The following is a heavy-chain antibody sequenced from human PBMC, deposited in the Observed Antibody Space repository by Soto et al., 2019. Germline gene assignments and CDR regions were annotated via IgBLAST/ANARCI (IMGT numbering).Heavy chain of an antibody. D-gene: IGHD3-3*01. CDR3: ARDSSRDYDFWSGYSYYFDY. Sequence: GGSLRLSCAASGFTFSSYSMNWVRQAPGKGLEWVSSISSSSSYIYYADSVKGRFTISRDNAKNSLYLQMNSLRAEDTAVYYCARDSSRDYDFWSGYSYYFDYWGQGTLVTVSS. V-gene: IGHV3-21*01. J-gene: IGHJ4*02. CDR1: GFTFSSYS. CDR2: ISSSSSYI.